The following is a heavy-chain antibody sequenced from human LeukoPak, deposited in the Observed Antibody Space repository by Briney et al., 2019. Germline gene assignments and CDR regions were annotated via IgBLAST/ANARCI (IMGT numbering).Heavy chain of an antibody. CDR3: ARDLRYCSSTSCYDPNFDY. D-gene: IGHD2-2*01. CDR1: GFTFSNYW. CDR2: INTDGSST. Sequence: GGSLRLSCAASGFTFSNYWMHWVRQAPGKGLVWVSRINTDGSSTSYADSVKGRFTISRDNAKNTLYLQMNNLRAEDTAVYYCARDLRYCSSTSCYDPNFDYWGQGTLVTVSS. V-gene: IGHV3-74*01. J-gene: IGHJ4*02.